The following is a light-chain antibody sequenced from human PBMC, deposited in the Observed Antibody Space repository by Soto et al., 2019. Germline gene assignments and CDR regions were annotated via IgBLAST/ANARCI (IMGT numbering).Light chain of an antibody. J-gene: IGLJ3*02. Sequence: QSVLTQPPSVSGAPGQRVTTSCTGSSSSIGAGYDVHWYQQLPGTAPNLLIYGNSNRPSGVPDRFSGSNSGTSASLAITGLQAEDEADYYCQSYDSSLSAWVFGGGTKLTVL. V-gene: IGLV1-40*01. CDR1: SSSIGAGYD. CDR2: GNS. CDR3: QSYDSSLSAWV.